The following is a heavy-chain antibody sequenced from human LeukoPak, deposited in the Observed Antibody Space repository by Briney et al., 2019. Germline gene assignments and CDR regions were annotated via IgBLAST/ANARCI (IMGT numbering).Heavy chain of an antibody. CDR3: AKFYDILTGYIDY. CDR1: GFTFRSYA. D-gene: IGHD3-9*01. Sequence: PGGSLRLSCAASGFTFRSYAMTWVRQAPGKGLEWVSAISGGGGDTYYADSVKGRFTISRDNSKNTLYLLMNSLRAEDTAVYYCAKFYDILTGYIDYWGQGTLVTVSS. V-gene: IGHV3-23*01. J-gene: IGHJ4*02. CDR2: ISGGGGDT.